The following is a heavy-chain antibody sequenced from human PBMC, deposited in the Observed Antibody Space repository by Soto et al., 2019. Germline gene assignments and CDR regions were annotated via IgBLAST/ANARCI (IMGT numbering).Heavy chain of an antibody. D-gene: IGHD6-13*01. V-gene: IGHV1-18*04. CDR1: GYTFTRYG. Sequence: WASVKVSCKASGYTFTRYGISWVRQAPGQGLEWMGWISAYNGNTNYAQKLQGRVTMTTDTSTSTAYMELRSLRSDDTAVYYCARDVMGGAAAGTAPDYYYYYGMDVWGQGTTVTV. CDR3: ARDVMGGAAAGTAPDYYYYYGMDV. J-gene: IGHJ6*02. CDR2: ISAYNGNT.